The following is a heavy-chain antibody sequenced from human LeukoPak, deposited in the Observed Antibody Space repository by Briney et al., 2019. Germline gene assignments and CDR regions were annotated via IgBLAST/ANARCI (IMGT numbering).Heavy chain of an antibody. D-gene: IGHD5-24*01. Sequence: GGSLRLSCAASGFTLRNYWMHWVRQVPGKRLVWVSRISGDGSVTNYADSVKGRFTISRDNAKNTLFLQMNSLRAEDTAVYYCARVGGARWLQPNPSFDYWGQGTLVTVSS. CDR3: ARVGGARWLQPNPSFDY. V-gene: IGHV3-74*01. CDR2: ISGDGSVT. J-gene: IGHJ4*02. CDR1: GFTLRNYW.